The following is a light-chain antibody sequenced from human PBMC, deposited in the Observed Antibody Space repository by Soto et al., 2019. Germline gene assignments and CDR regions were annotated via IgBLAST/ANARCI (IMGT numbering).Light chain of an antibody. CDR1: QHIRNW. V-gene: IGKV1-5*01. CDR3: QQYNTYST. J-gene: IGKJ5*01. Sequence: DIHMTLSPATLSSSACESFTITCRASQHIRNWLAWYQQKPGKAPNPLIYDASSLKSGVPARFSGSGSGTEFTLTISSLQPDDFATYYCQQYNTYSTFGQGTLLEIK. CDR2: DAS.